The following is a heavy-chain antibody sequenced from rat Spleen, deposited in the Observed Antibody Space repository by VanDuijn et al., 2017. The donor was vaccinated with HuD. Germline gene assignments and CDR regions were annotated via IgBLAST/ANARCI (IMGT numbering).Heavy chain of an antibody. CDR1: GFTFSSYG. CDR3: ARRYYGSLDY. V-gene: IGHV5-62*01. J-gene: IGHJ2*01. D-gene: IGHD1-6*01. Sequence: VQLVESGGGLVQPGKSLKLSCSASGFTFSSYGMHWIRQAPGKGLDWVAYISSSSGTVYADAVKGRFTISRDNAKNTLYLQLNSLKSEDTAIYYCARRYYGSLDYWGQGVMVTVSS. CDR2: ISSSSGT.